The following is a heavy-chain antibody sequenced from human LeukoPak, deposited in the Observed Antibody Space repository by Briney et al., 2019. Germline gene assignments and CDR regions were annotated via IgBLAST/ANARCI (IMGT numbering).Heavy chain of an antibody. CDR3: TTINTLDSSSWPYYFDY. CDR1: GFTFSNAW. J-gene: IGHJ4*02. V-gene: IGHV3-15*01. Sequence: PGGSLRLSCAASGFTFSNAWMSWVRQAPGKGLEWVGRIKSKTDGGTTDYAAPVKGRFTISRDDSKNTLYLQMNSLKTEDTAVYYCTTINTLDSSSWPYYFDYWGQGTLVTVSS. D-gene: IGHD6-13*01. CDR2: IKSKTDGGTT.